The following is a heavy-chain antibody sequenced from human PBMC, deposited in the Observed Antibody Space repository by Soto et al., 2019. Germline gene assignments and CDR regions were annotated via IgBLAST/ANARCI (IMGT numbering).Heavy chain of an antibody. Sequence: QVQLVESGGGVVQPGRSLRLSCAASGFTFSSYGMHWVRQATGKGLEWVAVIWYDGSNKYYADSVKGRFTISRDNSKNTLYLQMNSLRAEDTAVYFCARRTMVRGCLVYCGQGTLVTVSS. CDR3: ARRTMVRGCLVY. J-gene: IGHJ4*02. CDR2: IWYDGSNK. V-gene: IGHV3-33*01. CDR1: GFTFSSYG. D-gene: IGHD3-10*01.